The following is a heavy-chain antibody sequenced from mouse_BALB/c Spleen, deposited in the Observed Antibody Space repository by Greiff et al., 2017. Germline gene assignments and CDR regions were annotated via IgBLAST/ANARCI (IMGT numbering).Heavy chain of an antibody. J-gene: IGHJ2*01. CDR3: ARGPPITTVVAPYFDY. CDR1: GFTFSSYA. D-gene: IGHD1-1*01. V-gene: IGHV5-6-5*01. CDR2: ISSGGST. Sequence: EVKLMESGGGLVKPGGSLKLSCAASGFTFSSYAMSWVRQTPEKRLEWVASISSGGSTYYPDSVKGRFTISRDNARNILYLQMSSLRSEDTAMYYCARGPPITTVVAPYFDYWGQGTTLTVSS.